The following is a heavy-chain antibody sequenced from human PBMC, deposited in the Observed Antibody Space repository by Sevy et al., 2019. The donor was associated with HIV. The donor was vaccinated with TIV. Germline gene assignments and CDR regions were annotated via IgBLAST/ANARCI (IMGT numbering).Heavy chain of an antibody. Sequence: GSLRLSCSASGFTFSSYAMHWVHQAPGKGLEYGSAISSNGGSTYYADSVKGRFTISRDNSKNTLYLQMSSLRAEDTAVYYCVKDGRIAARSYYFDYWGQGTLVTVSS. CDR1: GFTFSSYA. CDR2: ISSNGGST. V-gene: IGHV3-64D*06. J-gene: IGHJ4*02. D-gene: IGHD6-6*01. CDR3: VKDGRIAARSYYFDY.